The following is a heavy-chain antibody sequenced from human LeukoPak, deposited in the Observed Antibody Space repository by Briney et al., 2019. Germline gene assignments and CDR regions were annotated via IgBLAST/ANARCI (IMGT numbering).Heavy chain of an antibody. J-gene: IGHJ3*02. V-gene: IGHV3-21*01. CDR3: PRDLLPDDAFDI. CDR2: ISSSSSYI. Sequence: GGSLRLSCAASGFTFSSYSMNWVRQAPGKGLEWVSSISSSSSYIYYADSVKGRFTISRDNAKNSLYLQMNSLRAEDTAVYYCPRDLLPDDAFDIWGQGTMVIVSS. CDR1: GFTFSSYS.